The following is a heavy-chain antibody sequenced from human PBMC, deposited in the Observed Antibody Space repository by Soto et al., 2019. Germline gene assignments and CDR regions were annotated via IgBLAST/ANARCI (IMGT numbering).Heavy chain of an antibody. CDR2: IYYSGST. CDR3: ARDSEGVLYFDY. J-gene: IGHJ4*02. Sequence: SETLSLTCTVSGGSISSYYWSWIRQPPGKGLEWIGYIYYSGSTNYNPSLKSRVTISVDTSKNQFSLKLSSVTAADTAVYYCARDSEGVLYFDYWGQGTLVTVSS. CDR1: GGSISSYY. D-gene: IGHD2-8*01. V-gene: IGHV4-59*12.